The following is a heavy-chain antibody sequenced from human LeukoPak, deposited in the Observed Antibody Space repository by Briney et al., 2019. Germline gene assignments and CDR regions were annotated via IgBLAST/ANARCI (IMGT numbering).Heavy chain of an antibody. V-gene: IGHV3-9*01. CDR3: AKDIADAYDSSGYSS. J-gene: IGHJ4*02. D-gene: IGHD3-22*01. CDR2: ISWNSGSI. CDR1: GFTFDDYA. Sequence: GGSLRLSCAASGFTFDDYAMHWVRRAPGKGLEWVSGISWNSGSIGYADSVKGRFTISRDNAKNSLCLQMNSLRAEDTALYYCAKDIADAYDSSGYSSWGQGTLVTVSS.